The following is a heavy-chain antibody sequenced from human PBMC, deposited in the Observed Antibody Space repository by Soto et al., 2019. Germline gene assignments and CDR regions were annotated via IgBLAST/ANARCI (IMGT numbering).Heavy chain of an antibody. J-gene: IGHJ6*02. V-gene: IGHV3-15*07. CDR1: GFTFSNAW. Sequence: EVKLVESGGGLVTPGGSLRLSCAASGFTFSNAWMNWVRQAPGKGLEWVGLIKRKSEGATRHYAAPVNGRFTISRDDSKSTLYLQMSSLKTEDTAVYYCTTLGSHYYYHNFDVWGQGTTVTVSS. CDR3: TTLGSHYYYHNFDV. CDR2: IKRKSEGATR.